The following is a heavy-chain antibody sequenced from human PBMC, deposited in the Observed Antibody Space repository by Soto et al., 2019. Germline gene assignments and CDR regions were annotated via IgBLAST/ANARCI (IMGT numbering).Heavy chain of an antibody. CDR2: IYYSGST. CDR1: GGSISSGGYY. D-gene: IGHD3-10*01. J-gene: IGHJ5*02. CDR3: ARLWFGETFNWFDP. V-gene: IGHV4-31*03. Sequence: SETLSLTCTVSGGSISSGGYYWSWIRQHPGKGLEWIGYIYYSGSTYYNPSLKSRVTISVDTSKNQFPLKLSSVTAADTAVYYCARLWFGETFNWFDPWGQGTLVTVSS.